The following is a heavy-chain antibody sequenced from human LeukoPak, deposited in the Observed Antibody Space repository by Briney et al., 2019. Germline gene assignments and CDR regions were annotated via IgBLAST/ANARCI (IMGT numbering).Heavy chain of an antibody. D-gene: IGHD5-18*01. V-gene: IGHV3-23*01. J-gene: IGHJ4*02. CDR1: GFTLTSYS. CDR2: IHDSGDYT. CDR3: AKRNGYVDY. Sequence: GGSLRLSCAVSGFTLTSYSMNCVRQAPGKGLDWVSAIHDSGDYTYYADSVKGRFIISRDNSKNTLYLQMNSLRAEDAAVYYCAKRNGYVDYWGRGTLVTVSS.